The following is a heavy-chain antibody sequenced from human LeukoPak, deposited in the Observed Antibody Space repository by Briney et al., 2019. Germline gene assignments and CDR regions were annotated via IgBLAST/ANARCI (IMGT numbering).Heavy chain of an antibody. Sequence: PSETLSLTCTVSGGSISSYYWSWIRQPPGKGLEWIGYIYYSGSTNYNPSLKSRVTISVDTSKNQFSLKLSSVTAADTAVYYCARGEFVTMVRGVNFDYWGQGTLVTVSS. J-gene: IGHJ4*02. CDR2: IYYSGST. V-gene: IGHV4-59*12. D-gene: IGHD3-10*01. CDR3: ARGEFVTMVRGVNFDY. CDR1: GGSISSYY.